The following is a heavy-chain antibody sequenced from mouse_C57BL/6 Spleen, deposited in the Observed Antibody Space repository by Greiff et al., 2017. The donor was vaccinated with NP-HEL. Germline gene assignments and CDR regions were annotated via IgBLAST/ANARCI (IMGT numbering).Heavy chain of an antibody. CDR3: ARSRGLRLGFAY. V-gene: IGHV14-2*01. J-gene: IGHJ3*01. Sequence: VQLQQSGAELVKPGASVKLSCTASGFNIKDYYMHWVKQRTEQGLEWIGRIDPEDGETKDAPKFQGKATITADTSSNTAYLQLSSLTSEDTAVYYCARSRGLRLGFAYWGQGTLVTVSA. CDR1: GFNIKDYY. D-gene: IGHD2-4*01. CDR2: IDPEDGET.